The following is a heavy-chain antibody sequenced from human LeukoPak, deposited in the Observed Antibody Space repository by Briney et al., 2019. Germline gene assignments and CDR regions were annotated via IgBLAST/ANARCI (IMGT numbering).Heavy chain of an antibody. CDR3: ARDMNTMVRGARKVRAFDI. J-gene: IGHJ3*02. CDR1: GYTFTSYG. Sequence: GASVRVSCKASGYTFTSYGISWVRQAPGQGLEWMGWISAYNGNTNYAQKLQGRVTMTTDTSTSTAYMELRSLRSDDTAVYYCARDMNTMVRGARKVRAFDIWGQGTMVTVSS. CDR2: ISAYNGNT. D-gene: IGHD3-10*01. V-gene: IGHV1-18*01.